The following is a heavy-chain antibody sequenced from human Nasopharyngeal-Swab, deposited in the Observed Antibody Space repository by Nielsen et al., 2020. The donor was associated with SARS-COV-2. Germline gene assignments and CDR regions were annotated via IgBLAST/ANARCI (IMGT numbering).Heavy chain of an antibody. CDR2: VYDSGSA. D-gene: IGHD5/OR15-5a*01. CDR3: ARRLGLRAPFDY. J-gene: IGHJ4*02. V-gene: IGHV4-59*08. Sequence: SETLCLTCTVSGGSMSNFHWSWIRLSPGKGLEWIGYVYDSGSAKYNPSLNSRVTISVDTSKTHFSLKVRSVTAADTAVYFCARRLGLRAPFDYWGQGTLVTVSS. CDR1: GGSMSNFH.